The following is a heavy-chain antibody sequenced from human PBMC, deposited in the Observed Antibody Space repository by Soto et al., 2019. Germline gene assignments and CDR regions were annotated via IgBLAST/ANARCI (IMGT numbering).Heavy chain of an antibody. J-gene: IGHJ4*02. D-gene: IGHD5-12*01. CDR2: IWYDGSNK. Sequence: GGSLRLSCAASGFTFSSYGMHWVRQAPGKGLEWVAVIWYDGSNKYYADSVKGRFTISRDNSKNTLYLQMNSLRAEDTAVYYCARDRGSPPHTSPFDYWGQGTLVTVSS. CDR3: ARDRGSPPHTSPFDY. V-gene: IGHV3-33*01. CDR1: GFTFSSYG.